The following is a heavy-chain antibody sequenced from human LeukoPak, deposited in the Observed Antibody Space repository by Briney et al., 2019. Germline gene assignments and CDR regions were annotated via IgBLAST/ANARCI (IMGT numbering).Heavy chain of an antibody. J-gene: IGHJ4*02. V-gene: IGHV3-7*01. CDR3: ARAQGYFDL. CDR2: IKKDGSEK. CDR1: GFIFNSYW. Sequence: GGSLRLSCAASGFIFNSYWMSWVRQAPGKGLEWVANIKKDGSEKYYPDSVKGRFTISRDNAKNSLYLQLNSLGAEDTAVYYCARAQGYFDLWGQGTLVSVSS.